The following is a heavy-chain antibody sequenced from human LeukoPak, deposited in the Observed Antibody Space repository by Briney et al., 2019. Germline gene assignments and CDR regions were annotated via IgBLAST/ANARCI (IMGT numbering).Heavy chain of an antibody. CDR3: ARGGVWARVGATKYNWFDP. CDR1: GGSFSGYY. Sequence: SETLSLTCAVYGGSFSGYYRSWIRQPPGKGLEWIGEINHSGSTNYNPSLKGRVTISVDTSKNQFSLKLSSVTAADTAVYYCARGGVWARVGATKYNWFDPWGQGTLVTVSS. V-gene: IGHV4-34*01. CDR2: INHSGST. J-gene: IGHJ5*02. D-gene: IGHD1-26*01.